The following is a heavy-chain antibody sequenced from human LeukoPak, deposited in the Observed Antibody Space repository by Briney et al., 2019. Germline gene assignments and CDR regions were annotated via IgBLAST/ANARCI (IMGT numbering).Heavy chain of an antibody. CDR1: GYTFTSYG. V-gene: IGHV1-18*01. Sequence: GASVKVSCKASGYTFTSYGISWVRQAPGQGLEWMGWISAYNGNTNYAQKLQGRVTMTTDTSTSTAYMELRSLRSDDTAVYYCARDLRVWGSYRYPAGTSWGQGTLVTVSS. CDR3: ARDLRVWGSYRYPAGTS. CDR2: ISAYNGNT. J-gene: IGHJ4*02. D-gene: IGHD3-16*02.